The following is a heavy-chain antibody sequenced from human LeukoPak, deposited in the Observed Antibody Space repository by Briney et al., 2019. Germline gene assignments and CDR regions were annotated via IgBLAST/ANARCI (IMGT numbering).Heavy chain of an antibody. D-gene: IGHD1-26*01. CDR3: ARDEQESSFDY. J-gene: IGHJ4*02. CDR1: GFTFSNYA. CDR2: LSGSGSTT. V-gene: IGHV3-23*01. Sequence: GGSLRLSCATSGFTFSNYAMTWVRQAPGKGLVWVSALSGSGSTTYYADSVKGRFTISRDNSKNTLFLQLNSLSADDTAVYYCARDEQESSFDYWGQGTLVTVSS.